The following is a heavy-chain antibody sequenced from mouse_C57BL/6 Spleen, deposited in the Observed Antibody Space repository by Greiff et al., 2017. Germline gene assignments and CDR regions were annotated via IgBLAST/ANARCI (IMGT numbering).Heavy chain of an antibody. CDR1: GYTFTSYW. D-gene: IGHD1-1*01. V-gene: IGHV1-50*01. CDR3: ARGGTTVVADRYVDV. Sequence: QVQLQQPGAELVKPGASVKLSCKASGYTFTSYWMQWVKQRPGQGLEWIGEIDPSDSYTNYNQKFKGKATVTVDTSSSTAYMQISSRTSEDSAVYYCARGGTTVVADRYVDVWGTGTMVTVSS. CDR2: IDPSDSYT. J-gene: IGHJ1*03.